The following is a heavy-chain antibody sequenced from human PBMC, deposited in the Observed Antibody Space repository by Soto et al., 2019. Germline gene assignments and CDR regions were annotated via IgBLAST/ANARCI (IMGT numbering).Heavy chain of an antibody. D-gene: IGHD2-2*02. V-gene: IGHV3-21*01. CDR2: ISRSSTNI. CDR1: GFTFSGYT. Sequence: EVQLVESGGGLVKPGGSLRLSCAASGFTFSGYTINWVRQAPGKGLELVSSISRSSTNIYYAESVKGRFTISRDNAKSSLCLQMDSLRAEDTAVYYCARVLVGVPAALPIPDFEHWGQGTVVTVSS. J-gene: IGHJ4*02. CDR3: ARVLVGVPAALPIPDFEH.